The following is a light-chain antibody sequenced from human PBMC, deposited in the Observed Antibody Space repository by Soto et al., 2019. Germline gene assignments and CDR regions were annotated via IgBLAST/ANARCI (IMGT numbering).Light chain of an antibody. CDR1: SSDVGGYNY. CDR3: SSYTSSSTSPAV. CDR2: DVS. Sequence: QSALTQPASVSGSPGQSITISCTGTSSDVGGYNYVSWYQQHPGKAPKLMIYDVSNRPSGVSNRFSGSKSGNTASLTLSGLQAEDEADYYCSSYTSSSTSPAVFGGGTQLTVL. J-gene: IGLJ7*01. V-gene: IGLV2-14*03.